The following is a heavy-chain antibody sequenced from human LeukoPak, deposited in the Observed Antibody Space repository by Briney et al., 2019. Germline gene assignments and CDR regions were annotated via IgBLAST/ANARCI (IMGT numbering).Heavy chain of an antibody. D-gene: IGHD4-17*01. CDR2: INPNSGGT. V-gene: IGHV1-2*02. Sequence: ASVKVSCKASGYTFTGYYMHWVRQAPGQGLEWMGWINPNSGGTNYAQKFQGRVTMTRDTSISTAYMELSRLRSDDTAVYYCARDLGDYGTIDYWGQGTLVTVSS. CDR1: GYTFTGYY. CDR3: ARDLGDYGTIDY. J-gene: IGHJ4*02.